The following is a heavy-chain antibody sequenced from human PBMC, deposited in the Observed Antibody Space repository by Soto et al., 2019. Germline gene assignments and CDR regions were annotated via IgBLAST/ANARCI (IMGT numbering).Heavy chain of an antibody. V-gene: IGHV4-59*12. Sequence: SETLSLTCTVSGGSISSYYWSWIRQPPGKGLEWIGYIYYSGSTNYNPSLKSRVTISVDRSKNQFSLKLSSVTAADTAVYYCARVVDTAMVTGAHWFDPWGQGTLVTVSS. J-gene: IGHJ5*02. CDR1: GGSISSYY. CDR3: ARVVDTAMVTGAHWFDP. D-gene: IGHD5-18*01. CDR2: IYYSGST.